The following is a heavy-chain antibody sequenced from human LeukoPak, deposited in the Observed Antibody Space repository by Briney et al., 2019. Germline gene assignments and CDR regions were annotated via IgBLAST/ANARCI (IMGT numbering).Heavy chain of an antibody. CDR3: ARGELTIFGATDYYGMDV. Sequence: ASVKVSCKASGYTFTTYGMNWVRQAPGQGLEWMGWISAYNGNTNQAQKLQGRVTMTTVTSTSTAYMELRSLRSDDTAVYYCARGELTIFGATDYYGMDVWGQGTTVTVSS. CDR1: GYTFTTYG. V-gene: IGHV1-18*01. J-gene: IGHJ6*02. CDR2: ISAYNGNT. D-gene: IGHD3-3*01.